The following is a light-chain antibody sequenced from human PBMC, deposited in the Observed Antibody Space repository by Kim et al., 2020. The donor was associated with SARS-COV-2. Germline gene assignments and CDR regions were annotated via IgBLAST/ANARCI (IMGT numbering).Light chain of an antibody. CDR3: QQYGSSPYT. V-gene: IGKV3-20*01. Sequence: EIVLTQSPGTLSLSPRERATLSCRASQSVSSSYLAWYQQKPGQAPRLLIYGASSRATGIPDRFSGSGSGPDFTLTISRLESEDFAVYYCQQYGSSPYTSAQGPKLEF. J-gene: IGKJ2*01. CDR1: QSVSSSY. CDR2: GAS.